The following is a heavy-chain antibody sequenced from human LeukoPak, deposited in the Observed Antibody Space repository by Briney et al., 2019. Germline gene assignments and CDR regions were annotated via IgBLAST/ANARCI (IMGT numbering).Heavy chain of an antibody. CDR1: GVSISGYY. Sequence: SATLSLTCTVSGVSISGYYWSWIRQPPGKGLEWIGYISYSGNTNYNPSLKSRVTISVDTSKNQFSLKLSSVTAADTAVYYCARGTYVQTTMPFDSWGQGTLVTVSS. D-gene: IGHD2-2*01. J-gene: IGHJ4*02. CDR2: ISYSGNT. CDR3: ARGTYVQTTMPFDS. V-gene: IGHV4-59*01.